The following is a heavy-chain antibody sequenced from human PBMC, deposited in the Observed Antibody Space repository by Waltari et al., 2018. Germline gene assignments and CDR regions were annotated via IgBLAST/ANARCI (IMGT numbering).Heavy chain of an antibody. CDR1: GGSISSYY. Sequence: QVQLQESGPGLVKPSETLSLTCTVSGGSISSYYWSWIRQPPGKGLEWIGYIYYSGSTNYNPSLKSRVTISVDTSKNQFSLKLSSVTAADTAVYYCARDSSSWGYFQHWGQGTLVTVSS. CDR2: IYYSGST. V-gene: IGHV4-59*01. D-gene: IGHD6-13*01. CDR3: ARDSSSWGYFQH. J-gene: IGHJ1*01.